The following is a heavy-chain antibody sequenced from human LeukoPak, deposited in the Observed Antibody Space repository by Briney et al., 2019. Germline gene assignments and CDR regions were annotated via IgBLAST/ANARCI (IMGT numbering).Heavy chain of an antibody. J-gene: IGHJ4*02. D-gene: IGHD1-1*01. Sequence: GASVKVSCKASGYTFTGYYMHWVRQAPGQGLEWMGWINPNSGGTNYAQKFQGRVTMTRDTSISTAYMELSRLRSDDTAVYYCATRFLNLNDDTDLDYWGQGTLVTVSS. CDR3: ATRFLNLNDDTDLDY. CDR1: GYTFTGYY. CDR2: INPNSGGT. V-gene: IGHV1-2*02.